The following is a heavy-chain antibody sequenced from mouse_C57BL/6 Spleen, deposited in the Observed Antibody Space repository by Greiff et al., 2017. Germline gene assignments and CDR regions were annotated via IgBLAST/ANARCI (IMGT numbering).Heavy chain of an antibody. V-gene: IGHV1-18*01. CDR3: ARDYYGSSYGWYFDV. CDR2: INPNNGGT. D-gene: IGHD1-1*01. J-gene: IGHJ1*03. Sequence: EVQLQQSGPELVKPGASVKIPCTASGYTFTDYNMDWVKQSHGKSLEWIGDINPNNGGTIYNQKFKGKATLTVDKSSSTAYMELRSLTSEDTAVYYCARDYYGSSYGWYFDVWGTGTTVTVSS. CDR1: GYTFTDYN.